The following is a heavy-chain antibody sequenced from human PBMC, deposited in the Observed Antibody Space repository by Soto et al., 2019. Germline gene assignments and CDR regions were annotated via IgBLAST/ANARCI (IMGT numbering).Heavy chain of an antibody. CDR1: GGSISSYY. Sequence: SETLSLTCTVSGGSISSYYWSWIRQPPGKGLEWIGYIYYSGSTNYNPSLKSRVTISVDTSKNQFSLKLSSVTAADTAVYYCARHSITTSAAAGPPLFDYWGQGTLVTVSS. CDR3: ARHSITTSAAAGPPLFDY. D-gene: IGHD6-13*01. J-gene: IGHJ4*02. CDR2: IYYSGST. V-gene: IGHV4-59*08.